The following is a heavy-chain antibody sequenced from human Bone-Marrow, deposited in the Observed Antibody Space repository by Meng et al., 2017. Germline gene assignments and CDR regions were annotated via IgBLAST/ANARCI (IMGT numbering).Heavy chain of an antibody. Sequence: GESLKISCAASGFTFSSYWMSWVRQAPGKGLEWVANIKQDGSEKYYVDSVKGRFTISRDNAKNSLYLQMNSLRAEDTAIYYCASLSPSYWYFPYWGQGTLVTVSS. CDR2: IKQDGSEK. CDR1: GFTFSSYW. CDR3: ASLSPSYWYFPY. V-gene: IGHV3-7*01. D-gene: IGHD1-26*01. J-gene: IGHJ4*02.